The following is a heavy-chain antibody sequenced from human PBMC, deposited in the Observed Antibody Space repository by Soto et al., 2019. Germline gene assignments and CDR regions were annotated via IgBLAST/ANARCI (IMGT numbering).Heavy chain of an antibody. J-gene: IGHJ2*01. CDR1: GDTFNNGDYF. D-gene: IGHD2-2*03. Sequence: SETLSLTCTVSGDTFNNGDYFWSWIRQSPGKGLEWLGYIYFTGSTYYSPSLKSRLHISMDKSKNHFSLEMTSVTVADTAVYLCQSGVVVDVVPAFKRELVLWG. V-gene: IGHV4-30-4*01. CDR2: IYFTGST. CDR3: QSGVVVDVVPAFKRELVL.